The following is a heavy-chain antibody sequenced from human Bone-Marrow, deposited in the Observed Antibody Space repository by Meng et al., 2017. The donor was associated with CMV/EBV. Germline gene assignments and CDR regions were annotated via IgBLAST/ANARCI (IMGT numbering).Heavy chain of an antibody. V-gene: IGHV1-8*01. CDR3: ARSKTKPLTIFGVVINHYYYYGMDV. Sequence: ASVKVSCKASGYTFTSYDINWVRQATGQGLEWMGWMNPNSGNTGYAQKFQGRVTMTTDTSTSTAYMELRSLRSDDTAVYYCARSKTKPLTIFGVVINHYYYYGMDVWGQGTTVTVSS. J-gene: IGHJ6*02. D-gene: IGHD3-3*01. CDR2: MNPNSGNT. CDR1: GYTFTSYD.